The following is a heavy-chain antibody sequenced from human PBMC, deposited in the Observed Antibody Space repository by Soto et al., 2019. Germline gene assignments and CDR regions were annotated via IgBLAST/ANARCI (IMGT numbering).Heavy chain of an antibody. V-gene: IGHV4-59*01. J-gene: IGHJ5*02. D-gene: IGHD6-13*01. CDR2: IYYSGST. CDR1: GGSISSYY. CDR3: ARVHSTAFDP. Sequence: SETLSLTCTVSGGSISSYYWSWIRQPPGKGLEWIGYIYYSGSTNYNPSLKSRVTISVDTSKNQFSLKLSSVTAADTAVYYCARVHSTAFDPWAREPWSPSPQ.